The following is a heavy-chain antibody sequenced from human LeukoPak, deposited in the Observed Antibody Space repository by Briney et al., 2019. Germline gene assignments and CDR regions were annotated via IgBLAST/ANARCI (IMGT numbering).Heavy chain of an antibody. Sequence: SETLSLTCTVSGGSISSSSYYWGWIRQPPGKGLEWIGSIYYSGSTYYNPSLKSRVTISVDTSKNQFSLKLSSVTAADTAVYYFARHSAPSLRGRRFDGFYIWGQGTNGTGPS. D-gene: IGHD3-16*01. CDR1: GGSISSSSYY. CDR2: IYYSGST. CDR3: ARHSAPSLRGRRFDGFYI. V-gene: IGHV4-39*01. J-gene: IGHJ3*02.